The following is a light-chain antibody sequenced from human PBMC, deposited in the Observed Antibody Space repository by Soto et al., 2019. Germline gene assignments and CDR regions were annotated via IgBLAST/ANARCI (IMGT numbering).Light chain of an antibody. Sequence: DVQMTQSPSSLSASVGDSVTITCRASQDINSDLAWYQQRPGEAPKSLIFGASNLLAGVPSKFSGSGSGSEFTLTISSLQPEDSATYFCQQSKSHPPTFGRGTKVEI. CDR3: QQSKSHPPT. CDR2: GAS. CDR1: QDINSD. V-gene: IGKV1-16*02. J-gene: IGKJ2*01.